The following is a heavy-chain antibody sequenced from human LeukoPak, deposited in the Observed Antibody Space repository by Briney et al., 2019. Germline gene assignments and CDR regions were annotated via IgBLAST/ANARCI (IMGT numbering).Heavy chain of an antibody. CDR3: ARGKYYFRSGSSNWFDP. CDR1: GGSISGGEAY. Sequence: SQTLSLTCTVSGGSISGGEAYWSWIRQPPGEGLEWIGYIYYSGSTYYNPSLKGRLTISLDTSKNQFSLMLSSVTAADTAVYYCARGKYYFRSGSSNWFDPWGQGALVTVSS. J-gene: IGHJ5*02. D-gene: IGHD3-10*01. V-gene: IGHV4-30-4*01. CDR2: IYYSGST.